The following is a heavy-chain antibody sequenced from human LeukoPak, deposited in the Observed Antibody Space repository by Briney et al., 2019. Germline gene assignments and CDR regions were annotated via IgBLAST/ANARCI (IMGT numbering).Heavy chain of an antibody. CDR3: AKVTDIVVVVAATYFDY. Sequence: GGSLRLSCAASGFTFSSYAMTWVRQAPGKELEWVSAITGGGGSTYYADSVKGRFTISRDNSKNTLYLQMNSLRAEDTAIYYCAKVTDIVVVVAATYFDYWGQGTLVTVSS. J-gene: IGHJ4*02. CDR2: ITGGGGST. V-gene: IGHV3-23*01. CDR1: GFTFSSYA. D-gene: IGHD2-15*01.